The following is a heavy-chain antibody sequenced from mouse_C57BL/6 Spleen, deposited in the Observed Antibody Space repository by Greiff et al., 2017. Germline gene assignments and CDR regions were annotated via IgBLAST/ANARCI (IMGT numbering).Heavy chain of an antibody. CDR2: INPGSGGT. CDR3: ARSNYGSSYWYFDV. J-gene: IGHJ1*03. CDR1: GYAFTNYL. Sequence: VQLQQSGAELVRPGTSVKVSCKASGYAFTNYLIEWVKQRPGQGLEWIGVINPGSGGTNYNEKFKGKATLTADKSSSTAYMQLSSLTSEDAAVYVCARSNYGSSYWYFDVWGTGTTVTVSS. V-gene: IGHV1-54*01. D-gene: IGHD1-1*01.